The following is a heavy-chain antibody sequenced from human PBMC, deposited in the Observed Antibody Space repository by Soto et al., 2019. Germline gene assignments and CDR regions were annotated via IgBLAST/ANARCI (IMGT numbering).Heavy chain of an antibody. CDR1: GGSFSCYY. V-gene: IGHV4-34*01. CDR3: ARGVKYSSGWSPFYYYYGMDV. D-gene: IGHD6-19*01. Sequence: SETLSLTCAVYGGSFSCYYWSWIRQPPGKGLEWIGEINHSGSTNYNPSLKSRVTISVDTSKNQFSLKLSSVTAADTAVYYCARGVKYSSGWSPFYYYYGMDVWGQGTTVTVSS. J-gene: IGHJ6*02. CDR2: INHSGST.